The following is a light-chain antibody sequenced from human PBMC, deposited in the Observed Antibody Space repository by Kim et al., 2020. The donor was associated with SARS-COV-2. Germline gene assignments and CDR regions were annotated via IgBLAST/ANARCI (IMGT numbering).Light chain of an antibody. CDR2: QDS. V-gene: IGLV3-1*01. J-gene: IGLJ1*01. CDR3: QACDSSTYV. CDR1: KLGDKY. Sequence: SYELTQPPSVSVSPGQTASITCSGDKLGDKYACWYQQKPGQSPVLVIYQDSKRPSGIPERFSGSNSGNTATLTISGTQAMDEADYYCQACDSSTYVFGTG.